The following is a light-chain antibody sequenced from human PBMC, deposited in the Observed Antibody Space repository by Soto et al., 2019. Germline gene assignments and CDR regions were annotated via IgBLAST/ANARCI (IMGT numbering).Light chain of an antibody. CDR2: DAS. Sequence: EIVVTQSPVTLSLSPGERATLSCRTSQSVGSYVAWYQKKPGQAPRLLIYDASNRATGIPARFSGSGSGRDFTLTINSLEPEDFAVYYCQQRSNWPPLTFGGGTKVEIK. V-gene: IGKV3-11*02. CDR3: QQRSNWPPLT. J-gene: IGKJ4*01. CDR1: QSVGSY.